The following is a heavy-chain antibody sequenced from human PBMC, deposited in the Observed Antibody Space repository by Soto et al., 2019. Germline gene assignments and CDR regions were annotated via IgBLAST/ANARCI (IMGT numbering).Heavy chain of an antibody. CDR3: ARLEHNFGPHDY. V-gene: IGHV1-18*01. Sequence: QVQLAQSGAEVKKPGASVTVSCKASGYTFSSYGISWVRQAPGRGLEWVGWISVHNGYTKYATDLQGRVTMTTVTSTSTAYMELRSLRSDDSAVYFCARLEHNFGPHDYWGQGTLVTVTS. J-gene: IGHJ4*02. D-gene: IGHD1-1*01. CDR2: ISVHNGYT. CDR1: GYTFSSYG.